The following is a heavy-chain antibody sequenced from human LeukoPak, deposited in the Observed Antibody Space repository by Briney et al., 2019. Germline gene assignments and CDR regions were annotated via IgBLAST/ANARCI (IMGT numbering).Heavy chain of an antibody. J-gene: IGHJ4*02. CDR1: GFTFSSYG. D-gene: IGHD3-22*01. V-gene: IGHV3-30*02. Sequence: GGSLRLSCAASGFTFSSYGMHWVRQAPGKGLEWVAFIRYDGSNKYYADSVKGRFTISRDNSKNTLYLQMNGLRAEDTAVYYCAETTRGYYGYWGQGTLVTVSS. CDR3: AETTRGYYGY. CDR2: IRYDGSNK.